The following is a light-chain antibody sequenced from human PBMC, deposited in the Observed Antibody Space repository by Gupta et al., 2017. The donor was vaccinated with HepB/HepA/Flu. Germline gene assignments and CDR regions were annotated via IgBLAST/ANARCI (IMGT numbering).Light chain of an antibody. CDR2: EVS. V-gene: IGLV2-14*03. CDR1: SSDVGGYNY. CDR3: SSFTTSSTLV. J-gene: IGLJ3*02. Sequence: QSALTQPASVSGSPGPSITISCTGTSSDVGGYNYVSWYQQHPGKVPKLMIYEVSNRPSGVSDRFSASKSGNTASLTISGLQAEDEADYYCSSFTTSSTLVFGGGTKVFVL.